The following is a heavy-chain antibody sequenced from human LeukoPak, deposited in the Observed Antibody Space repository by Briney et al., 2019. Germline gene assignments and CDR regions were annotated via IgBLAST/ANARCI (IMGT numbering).Heavy chain of an antibody. CDR3: ARAIGYEAEPFDY. D-gene: IGHD6-13*01. J-gene: IGHJ4*02. CDR1: GGSISSYY. CDR2: IYYSGST. V-gene: IGHV4-59*01. Sequence: SETLSLTCTVSGGSISSYYWSWIRQPPGKGLEWIGYIYYSGSTNYNPSLKSRVTISLDTSKNQFSLKLRSVTAADTAVYYCARAIGYEAEPFDYWGQGTLVTVSP.